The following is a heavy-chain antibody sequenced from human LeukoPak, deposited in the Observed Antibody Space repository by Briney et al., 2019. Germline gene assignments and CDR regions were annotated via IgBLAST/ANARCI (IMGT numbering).Heavy chain of an antibody. Sequence: LSETLSLTCTVSGGSISNYYWSWVRQPPGKGLEWIGYVFYGGSANVNPSLKSRVTISLDTPKNQFSLKLISVTAADTAVYYCARGRWFDPCGQGILVTVSS. D-gene: IGHD3-10*01. CDR2: VFYGGSA. V-gene: IGHV4-59*01. CDR3: ARGRWFDP. J-gene: IGHJ5*02. CDR1: GGSISNYY.